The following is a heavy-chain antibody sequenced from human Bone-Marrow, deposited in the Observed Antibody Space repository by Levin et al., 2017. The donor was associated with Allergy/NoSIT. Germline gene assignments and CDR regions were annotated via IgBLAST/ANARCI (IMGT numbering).Heavy chain of an antibody. Sequence: GESLKISCAASGFMFSNYGFHWVRQAPGKGLEWVAVISYDGSNKNYVDSVKGRFTISRDDSKNTVYLQMNSLRDEDTAVYYCAKERLRQAADFDHWGQGTLVTVSS. D-gene: IGHD6-13*01. CDR1: GFMFSNYG. CDR2: ISYDGSNK. V-gene: IGHV3-30*18. J-gene: IGHJ4*02. CDR3: AKERLRQAADFDH.